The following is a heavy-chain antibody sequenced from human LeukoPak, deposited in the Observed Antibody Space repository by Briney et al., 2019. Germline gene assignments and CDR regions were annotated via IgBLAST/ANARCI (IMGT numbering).Heavy chain of an antibody. J-gene: IGHJ5*02. CDR3: AREGKLELPGDNWFDP. Sequence: SETLSLTCTVSGGSISSGGYYWSWIRQPPGKGLEWIGNIYYSGSTLYDPSLKSRVTISVDRSKNQFSLKVSSVTAADTAVYYCAREGKLELPGDNWFDPWGQGTLVTVSS. V-gene: IGHV4-30-2*01. D-gene: IGHD1-7*01. CDR1: GGSISSGGYY. CDR2: IYYSGST.